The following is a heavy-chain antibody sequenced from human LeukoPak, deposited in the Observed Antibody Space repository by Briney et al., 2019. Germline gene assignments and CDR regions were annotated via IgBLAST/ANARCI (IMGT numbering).Heavy chain of an antibody. D-gene: IGHD6-19*01. Sequence: GRSLRLSCAASGFNFRSYEMNWVRQAPGKGLEGVSYISTDETRTYADSVKGRFTISRDNAKNSLHLEMNSLRAEDTAVYYCAREIVSAVAGNFDYWGQGTLVTVSS. J-gene: IGHJ4*02. CDR1: GFNFRSYE. CDR2: ISTDETR. CDR3: AREIVSAVAGNFDY. V-gene: IGHV3-48*03.